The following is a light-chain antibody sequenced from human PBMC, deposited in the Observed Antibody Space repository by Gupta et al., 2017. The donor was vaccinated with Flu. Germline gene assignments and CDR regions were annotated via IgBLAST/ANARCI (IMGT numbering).Light chain of an antibody. J-gene: IGLJ1*01. V-gene: IGLV2-11*01. CDR3: SSNAGRVTWV. CDR1: SNDVGGYNR. Sequence: QSAPTQPRSVSGSPGQSVTISCTGTSNDVGGYNRVSWYEQRPGKAPKLILYDVTERPSGVPDRFSGSKSGNTASLTISGLQADDEADYYCSSNAGRVTWVFGTGTTVTVL. CDR2: DVT.